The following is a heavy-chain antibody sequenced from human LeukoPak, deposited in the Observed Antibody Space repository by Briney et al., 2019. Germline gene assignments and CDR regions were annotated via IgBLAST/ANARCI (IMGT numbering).Heavy chain of an antibody. D-gene: IGHD6-13*01. CDR1: GFIFNSYG. CDR2: IWYDGSNK. J-gene: IGHJ6*02. V-gene: IGHV3-33*01. CDR3: ARDTSSSWYDPLFYGMDV. Sequence: GGSLRLSCAASGFIFNSYGMHWVRQAPGKGLEWVAFIWYDGSNKYYADSVKGRFTISRDNSKNTLCLQMNSLRAEDTAVYYCARDTSSSWYDPLFYGMDVWGQGTTVTVSS.